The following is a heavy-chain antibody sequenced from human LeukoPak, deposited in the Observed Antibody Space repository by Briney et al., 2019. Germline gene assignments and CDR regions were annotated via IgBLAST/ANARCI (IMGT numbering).Heavy chain of an antibody. CDR3: ARGAKLLWFDP. CDR1: GFTLSRFW. D-gene: IGHD4-23*01. V-gene: IGHV3-23*01. Sequence: PGGSLSFYCAVSGFTLSRFWMSWVHQAPGKGQEWVSTISDSGGATYYVDSVKGRFTISRDNSKNTVYLQMNSLRVEDTPVYYCARGAKLLWFDPWGQGTLVSVSS. J-gene: IGHJ5*02. CDR2: ISDSGGAT.